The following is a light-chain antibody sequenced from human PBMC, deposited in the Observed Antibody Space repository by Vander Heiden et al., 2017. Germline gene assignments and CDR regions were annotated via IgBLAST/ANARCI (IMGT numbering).Light chain of an antibody. Sequence: QSALTQPRSVSGSPVQSVTISCTGTSSDVGGYDYVSWYQQHPGKAPKLMIYDVSKRPSGVPDRFSASKSGNTASLTISGLQAEDEADYYCCSYAGRYKVFGTGTKVTGL. J-gene: IGLJ1*01. CDR3: CSYAGRYKV. CDR2: DVS. CDR1: SSDVGGYDY. V-gene: IGLV2-11*01.